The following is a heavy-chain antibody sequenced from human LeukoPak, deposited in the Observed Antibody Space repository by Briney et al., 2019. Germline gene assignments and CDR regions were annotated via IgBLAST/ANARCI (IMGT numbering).Heavy chain of an antibody. V-gene: IGHV3-74*01. CDR1: GFTFSRWW. Sequence: GGSLRLSCAASGFTFSRWWMHWVRQAPGKGLVWVSRINSDGSTISYADSVKGRFTISRDNAKDTLYLQMNSLRAEDTAVYFCGTSRDGFNYLNYWGQGAQVTVSS. D-gene: IGHD5-24*01. CDR3: GTSRDGFNYLNY. CDR2: INSDGSTI. J-gene: IGHJ4*02.